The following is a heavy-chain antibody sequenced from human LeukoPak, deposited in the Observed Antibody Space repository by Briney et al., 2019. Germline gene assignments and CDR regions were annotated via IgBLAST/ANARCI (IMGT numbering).Heavy chain of an antibody. CDR2: IHYDGTNK. V-gene: IGHV3-30*02. CDR3: AKGYYGDYADY. D-gene: IGHD4-17*01. CDR1: GFIFSDHG. J-gene: IGHJ4*02. Sequence: GGSLRLSCAASGFIFSDHGMNWVRQAPGKGLEWLAFIHYDGTNKYYADSVKGRSTISRDNLKNTLYLQLNSLTADDTAVYYCAKGYYGDYADYWGQGTLVTVSS.